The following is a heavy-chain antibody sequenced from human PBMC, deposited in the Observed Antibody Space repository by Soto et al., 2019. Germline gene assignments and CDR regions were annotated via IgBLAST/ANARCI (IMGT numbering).Heavy chain of an antibody. J-gene: IGHJ4*02. CDR2: IYYSGST. V-gene: IGHV4-31*03. CDR3: ATGGYSGYERFDY. D-gene: IGHD5-12*01. Sequence: QVQLQESGPGLVKPSQTLSLTCTVSGGSISSGGYYWSWIRQHPGKGLEWIGYIYYSGSTYYNPSLKSRVTISVDPSKTQFSLELSSVTAADTAVYYCATGGYSGYERFDYWGQGTLVTVSS. CDR1: GGSISSGGYY.